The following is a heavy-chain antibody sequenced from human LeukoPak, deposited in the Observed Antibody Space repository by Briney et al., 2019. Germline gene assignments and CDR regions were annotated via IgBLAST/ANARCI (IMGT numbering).Heavy chain of an antibody. D-gene: IGHD2-21*02. CDR3: ASSLVVTVSRFWLDY. J-gene: IGHJ4*02. Sequence: SETLSLTCAVYGGSFSGYYWSWIRQPPGKGLEWIGEINHSGSTNYNPSLKSRVTISVDTSKNQFSLKLSSVTAADTAVYYCASSLVVTVSRFWLDYWGQGTLVTVSS. CDR2: INHSGST. V-gene: IGHV4-34*01. CDR1: GGSFSGYY.